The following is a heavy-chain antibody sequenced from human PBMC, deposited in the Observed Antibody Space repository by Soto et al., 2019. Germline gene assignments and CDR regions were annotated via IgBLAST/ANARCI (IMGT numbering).Heavy chain of an antibody. V-gene: IGHV3-30-3*01. CDR3: ASPGDCTNGVCHYYFDY. CDR1: VFTFSSYA. D-gene: IGHD2-8*01. Sequence: GGSLRLSCAASVFTFSSYAMHWVRQAPGKGLEWVAVISYDGSNKYCADSVKGRFTISRDNSKNTLYLQMNSLRAEDTAVYYCASPGDCTNGVCHYYFDYWGQGTLVTVSS. J-gene: IGHJ4*02. CDR2: ISYDGSNK.